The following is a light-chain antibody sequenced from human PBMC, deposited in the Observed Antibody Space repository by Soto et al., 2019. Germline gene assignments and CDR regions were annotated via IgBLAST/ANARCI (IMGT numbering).Light chain of an antibody. V-gene: IGLV8-61*01. J-gene: IGLJ3*02. CDR2: NTN. CDR3: VLYMGGGNWV. CDR1: SGSVSTNYY. Sequence: QAVVTQEPSFSVSPGGTVTLTCGLTSGSVSTNYYPSWYQQTPGQAPRTLIYNTNTRSSGVPDRFSGSILGNKAALTITGAQAQDESDYFCVLYMGGGNWVFGGGTKLTVL.